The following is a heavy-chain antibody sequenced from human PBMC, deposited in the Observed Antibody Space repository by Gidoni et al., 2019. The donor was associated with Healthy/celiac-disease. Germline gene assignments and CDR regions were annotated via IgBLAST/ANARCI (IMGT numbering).Heavy chain of an antibody. CDR3: ASARGYMVVVAAYDY. D-gene: IGHD3-22*01. Sequence: EVQLLESGGGLVQPGGSLRLSCAASGFTFSSYAMRWVRQAPGKGLEWGSTSSGRGDTTYYADSVKGRFTISRDNSKNTLYLQMNSLRAEDTAVYYCASARGYMVVVAAYDYWGQGTLVTVSS. CDR1: GFTFSSYA. V-gene: IGHV3-23*01. CDR2: SSGRGDTT. J-gene: IGHJ4*02.